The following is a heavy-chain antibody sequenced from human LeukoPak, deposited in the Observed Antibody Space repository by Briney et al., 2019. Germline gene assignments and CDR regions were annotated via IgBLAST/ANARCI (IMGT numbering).Heavy chain of an antibody. CDR1: GFTFSSYD. D-gene: IGHD3-22*01. CDR2: IWYDGSNK. V-gene: IGHV3-33*01. CDR3: ARDKVLTYYYDSSGTGPIDY. J-gene: IGHJ4*02. Sequence: GRSLRLSCAASGFTFSSYDMHWVRQAPGKGLEWVAVIWYDGSNKYYADSVKGRFTISRDNSKNTLYLQMNIQRAEDTAVYYCARDKVLTYYYDSSGTGPIDYWGQGTLVTVSS.